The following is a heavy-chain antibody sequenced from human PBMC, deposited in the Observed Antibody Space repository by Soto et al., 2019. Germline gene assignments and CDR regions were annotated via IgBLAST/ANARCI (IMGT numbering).Heavy chain of an antibody. D-gene: IGHD2-21*02. CDR3: ARGGHFVVVTAAFDY. J-gene: IGHJ4*02. Sequence: QVQLMQSGAEVKKPGASVKVSCKASGDTFTDYYIHWVRQAPGQGLEWMGTVNPSGGHTTYAQHFLGRVTMTRDTSTSTLYMELTSLTSDDTAVYYCARGGHFVVVTAAFDYWGQGTLVTVSS. CDR2: VNPSGGHT. CDR1: GDTFTDYY. V-gene: IGHV1-46*01.